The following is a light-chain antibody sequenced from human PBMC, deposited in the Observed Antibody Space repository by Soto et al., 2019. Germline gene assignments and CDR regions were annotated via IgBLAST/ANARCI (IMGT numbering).Light chain of an antibody. CDR3: GSYTSTDTPFV. Sequence: QSVLTQPASVSGSPGQSITISCTGTSSDVGNYKYVSWYQQHPGKAPKLMIYEVSNRPSGVSDRFSGSKSGNKASLIISNLEAEDESDYYCGSYTSTDTPFVFGTGTKVTVL. V-gene: IGLV2-14*01. CDR1: SSDVGNYKY. J-gene: IGLJ1*01. CDR2: EVS.